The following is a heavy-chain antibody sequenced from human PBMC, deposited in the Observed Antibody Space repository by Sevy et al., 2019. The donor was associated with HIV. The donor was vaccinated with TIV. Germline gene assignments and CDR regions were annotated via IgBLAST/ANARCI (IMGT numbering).Heavy chain of an antibody. V-gene: IGHV3-23*01. D-gene: IGHD4-17*01. CDR1: GFTFSTYA. CDR2: ISGSGGST. J-gene: IGHJ1*01. Sequence: GGSLRLSCAASGFTFSTYAMSWVRQAPGKGLEWVSGISGSGGSTYYADSVKGRFTIYRDNSKNTVDLQMNSMRAEDTAVYYCAKSPGGDYIEYFQHWGQCTLVTVSS. CDR3: AKSPGGDYIEYFQH.